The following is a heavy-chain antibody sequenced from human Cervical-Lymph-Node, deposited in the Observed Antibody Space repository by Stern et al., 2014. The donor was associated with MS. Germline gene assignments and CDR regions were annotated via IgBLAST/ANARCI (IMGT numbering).Heavy chain of an antibody. CDR2: INLSDGAT. D-gene: IGHD1-26*01. Sequence: QVLLLQPGAEVKKPGASVTVSCRTSGYTFIDYYIHWVRQAPGQGLEWMGIINLSDGATTYAQKFQGRVTMTRDTSTNTAYMQLGSLTSEDTAVFFCAREGADNDAFDVWGQGTMVTVSS. J-gene: IGHJ3*01. V-gene: IGHV1-46*03. CDR1: GYTFIDYY. CDR3: AREGADNDAFDV.